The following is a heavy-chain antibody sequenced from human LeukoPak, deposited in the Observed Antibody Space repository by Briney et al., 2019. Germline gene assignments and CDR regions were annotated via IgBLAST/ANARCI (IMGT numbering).Heavy chain of an antibody. J-gene: IGHJ4*02. CDR1: GYSISSGYY. D-gene: IGHD6-13*01. Sequence: SETLSLTCAVSGYSISSGYYWGWIRQPPGKGLEWIGSIYHSGSTYYNPSLKSRVTISVDTSKNQFSLKLSSVTAADTAVYYCARQRYSSSPYFDYWSQGTLVTVSS. CDR3: ARQRYSSSPYFDY. V-gene: IGHV4-38-2*01. CDR2: IYHSGST.